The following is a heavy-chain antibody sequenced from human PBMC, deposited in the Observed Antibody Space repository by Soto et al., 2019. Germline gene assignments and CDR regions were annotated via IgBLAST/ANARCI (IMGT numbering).Heavy chain of an antibody. Sequence: QVQLVESGGDVVQRGRSLRLSCPASGFTFSSYAMHWVRQAPGKGLEWVAVISYDGSNKYYADSVKGRFTISRDNSKNTLYLQMNSLSAEDTAVYYCARDPLWGTAMVLWYFDLWGRGTLVTVSS. J-gene: IGHJ2*01. D-gene: IGHD5-18*01. V-gene: IGHV3-30-3*01. CDR2: ISYDGSNK. CDR1: GFTFSSYA. CDR3: ARDPLWGTAMVLWYFDL.